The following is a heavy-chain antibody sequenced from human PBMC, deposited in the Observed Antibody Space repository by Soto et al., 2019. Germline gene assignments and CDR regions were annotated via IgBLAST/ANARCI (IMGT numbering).Heavy chain of an antibody. CDR3: ARGGPYSSSEVDY. CDR1: GFTFSSYW. V-gene: IGHV3-74*01. Sequence: EVQLVESGGGLVQPGGSLRLSCAASGFTFSSYWMHWVRQAPGKGLVWVSRVNGDGSSTSYADSVKGRFTISRDNAKTTLYLHMNSLRVEDTAVYYCARGGPYSSSEVDYWGQGTLVTVSS. J-gene: IGHJ4*02. D-gene: IGHD6-6*01. CDR2: VNGDGSST.